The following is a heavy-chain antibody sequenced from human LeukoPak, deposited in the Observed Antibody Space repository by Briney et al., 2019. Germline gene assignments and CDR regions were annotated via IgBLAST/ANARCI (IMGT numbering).Heavy chain of an antibody. V-gene: IGHV1-69*04. D-gene: IGHD3-16*01. CDR2: IIPILGMA. J-gene: IGHJ6*02. CDR1: GGTFSSYA. CDR3: ARDSPSPFPTSYYYYYGMDV. Sequence: SVKVSCKASGGTFSSYAISWVRQAPGQGLEWMGRIIPILGMANYAQKFQGRVTITADRSTSTAYMELSSLRSEDTAVYYCARDSPSPFPTSYYYYYGMDVWGQGTTVTVSS.